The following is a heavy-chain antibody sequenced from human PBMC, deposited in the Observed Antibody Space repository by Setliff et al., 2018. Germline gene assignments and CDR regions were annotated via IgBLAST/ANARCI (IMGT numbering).Heavy chain of an antibody. CDR2: ISVYNGYT. CDR3: ARAPSVELVTIRTNSWFTY. CDR1: GSTFRNYA. J-gene: IGHJ4*02. Sequence: ASVKVSCKASGSTFRNYAFAWVRQAPGQGLEWVGWISVYNGYTNYAQKFQGRVTLTTDTSTSQAYMELRSLTSEDSAFYYCARAPSVELVTIRTNSWFTYWGQGTLVTVSS. D-gene: IGHD5-18*01. V-gene: IGHV1-18*01.